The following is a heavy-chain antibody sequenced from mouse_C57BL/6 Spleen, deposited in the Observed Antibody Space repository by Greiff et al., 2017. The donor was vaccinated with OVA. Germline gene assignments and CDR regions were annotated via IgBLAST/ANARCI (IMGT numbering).Heavy chain of an antibody. CDR3: ARDRLRTFDY. CDR1: GFTFSSYA. Sequence: DVQLVESGGGLVKPGGSLKLSCAASGFTFSSYAMSWVRQTPEKRLEWVATISDGGSYTYYPDNVKGRFTISRDNAKNNLYLQMSHLKSEDTAMYYCARDRLRTFDYWGQGTTLTVSS. CDR2: ISDGGSYT. V-gene: IGHV5-4*01. D-gene: IGHD1-1*01. J-gene: IGHJ2*01.